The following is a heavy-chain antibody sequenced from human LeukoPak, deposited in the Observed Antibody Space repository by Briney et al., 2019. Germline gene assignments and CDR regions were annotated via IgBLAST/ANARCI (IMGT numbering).Heavy chain of an antibody. J-gene: IGHJ4*02. CDR1: GYTFTSYY. D-gene: IGHD3-22*01. CDR3: ARGHSSGPFDY. V-gene: IGHV1-46*01. CDR2: INPSGGST. Sequence: ASVKVSCKASGYTFTSYYMHWVRQAPGQGLEWMGIINPSGGSTSYAQKFQGRVTMTTDTSTSTAYMELRSLRSDDTAVYYCARGHSSGPFDYWGQGTLVTVSS.